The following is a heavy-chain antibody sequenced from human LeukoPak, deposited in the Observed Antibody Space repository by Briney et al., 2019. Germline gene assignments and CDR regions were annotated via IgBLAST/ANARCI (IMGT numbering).Heavy chain of an antibody. CDR3: ARDSAGNDY. D-gene: IGHD6-13*01. CDR2: IKQDGSEK. CDR1: GFTFSTYW. J-gene: IGHJ4*02. Sequence: GGSLRLSCAASGFTFSTYWMSWVRQAPGKGLEWVANIKQDGSEKYYVDSVKGRFTVSRDNAKNSLYLQMNSLRAEDTAMYYCARDSAGNDYWGQGTLVTVSP. V-gene: IGHV3-7*01.